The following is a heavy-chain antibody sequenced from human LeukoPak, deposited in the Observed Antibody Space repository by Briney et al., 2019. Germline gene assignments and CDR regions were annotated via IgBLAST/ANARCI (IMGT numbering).Heavy chain of an antibody. CDR1: GYTFTRYA. CDR2: INAKTGNP. V-gene: IGHV7-4-1*02. CDR3: ARAPAGTTVTTDY. J-gene: IGHJ4*02. D-gene: IGHD4-11*01. Sequence: ASVKVSCKASGYTFTRYAMNWVRQAPGQGLEWMGWINAKTGNPTYAQGFTGRFVFSLDTSVSTASLQISSLKAEDTAVYYCARAPAGTTVTTDYWGQGTLVTVSS.